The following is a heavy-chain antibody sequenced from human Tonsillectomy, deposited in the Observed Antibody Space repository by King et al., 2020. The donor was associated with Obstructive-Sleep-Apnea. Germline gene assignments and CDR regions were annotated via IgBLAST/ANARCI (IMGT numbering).Heavy chain of an antibody. Sequence: VQLVESGGGLVKPGGSLRLSCAASGFTFSSYSMNWVRQAPGKVLEWVSSISSSSRYINYADSVKGRFTISRDNAKNSLYLQMNSLRAEDTAVYYCARDSSYTATFDYWGQGTLVTVSS. D-gene: IGHD5-18*01. CDR2: ISSSSRYI. J-gene: IGHJ4*02. CDR1: GFTFSSYS. V-gene: IGHV3-21*01. CDR3: ARDSSYTATFDY.